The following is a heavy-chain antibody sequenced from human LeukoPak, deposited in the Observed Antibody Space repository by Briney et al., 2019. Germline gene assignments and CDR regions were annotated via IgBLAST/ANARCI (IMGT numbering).Heavy chain of an antibody. CDR1: GGSISSSS. J-gene: IGHJ4*02. D-gene: IGHD2-21*02. V-gene: IGHV3-21*01. CDR3: ARDGRCGGDCYAS. CDR2: ISSSSSYI. Sequence: ETLSLTCTVSGGSISSSSYYWGWIRQAPGKGLEWVSIISSSSSYIYYAASVKGRFTISRDNAKNALYLQMNSLRVEDTAVYYCARDGRCGGDCYASWGQGTLVTVSS.